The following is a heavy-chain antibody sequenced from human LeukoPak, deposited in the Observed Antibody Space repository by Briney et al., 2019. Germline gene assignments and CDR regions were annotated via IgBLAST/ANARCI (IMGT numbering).Heavy chain of an antibody. J-gene: IGHJ5*02. CDR2: IIPILGIA. CDR1: GGTFSSYA. D-gene: IGHD5-12*01. CDR3: VRDRHSGYDLVWFDP. Sequence: ASVKVSCKASGGTFSSYAISWVRQAPGQGLEWMGRIIPILGIANYAQKFQGRVTITADKSTSTAYMELSSLRSEDTAVYYCVRDRHSGYDLVWFDPWGQETLVTVSS. V-gene: IGHV1-69*04.